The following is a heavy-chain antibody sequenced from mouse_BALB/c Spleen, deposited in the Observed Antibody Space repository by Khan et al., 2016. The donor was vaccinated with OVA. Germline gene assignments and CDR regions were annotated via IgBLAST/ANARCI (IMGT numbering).Heavy chain of an antibody. J-gene: IGHJ3*01. CDR2: IWGDGSK. V-gene: IGHV2-6-7*01. D-gene: IGHD1-2*01. CDR1: GFSLTGFG. Sequence: QMQLEESGPGLVAPSQSLSITCTVSGFSLTGFGINWVRQPPGKGLEWLGMIWGDGSKDYNSVLKSRLSISKDNSKSQVFLKMNSLQTDDTARYYCARELRLGGVAYWGQGTLVTVSA. CDR3: ARELRLGGVAY.